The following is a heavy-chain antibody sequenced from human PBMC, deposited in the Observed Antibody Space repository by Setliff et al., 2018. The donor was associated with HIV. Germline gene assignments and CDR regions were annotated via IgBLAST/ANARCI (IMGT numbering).Heavy chain of an antibody. Sequence: PSETLSLTCNVSGVSIRSYYWSWIRQSPGKGLEWIAFMYSSGTTNYNPSLGSRVTMSADTSKNQFSLMLSSVTAADTAVYYCARQQNYFYYYYIDVWGKGTTVTVSS. CDR1: GVSIRSYY. V-gene: IGHV4-59*08. J-gene: IGHJ6*03. CDR2: MYSSGTT. CDR3: ARQQNYFYYYYIDV.